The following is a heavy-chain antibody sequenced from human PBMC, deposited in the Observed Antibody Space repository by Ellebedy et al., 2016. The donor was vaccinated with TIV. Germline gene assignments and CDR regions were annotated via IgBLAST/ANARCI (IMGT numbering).Heavy chain of an antibody. CDR1: GGSFSKNA. D-gene: IGHD3-22*01. Sequence: AASVQVSCKASGGSFSKNAVTWVRQAPAQGREWLGVIIPISDSANYAHQFQGRVTIIADRSTSTATLELSSLRSDDTAVYYCAASSFYGTMNLHWGQGTLVTVSS. J-gene: IGHJ4*02. V-gene: IGHV1-69*13. CDR3: AASSFYGTMNLH. CDR2: IIPISDSA.